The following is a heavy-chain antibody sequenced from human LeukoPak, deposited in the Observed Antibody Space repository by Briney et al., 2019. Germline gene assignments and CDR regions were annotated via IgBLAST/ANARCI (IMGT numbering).Heavy chain of an antibody. J-gene: IGHJ6*02. D-gene: IGHD3-9*01. CDR1: GYTFRDYG. CDR3: ARDSPLRYFDWAYGMDV. CDR2: ITAYNGNT. Sequence: ASVKVSCKASGYTFRDYGISWVRQAPGQGLEWMGWITAYNGNTIYAQKFQGRVTMTTDTTTSTGYMEVRSLRSDDTAVYYCARDSPLRYFDWAYGMDVWGQGTTVTVSS. V-gene: IGHV1-18*01.